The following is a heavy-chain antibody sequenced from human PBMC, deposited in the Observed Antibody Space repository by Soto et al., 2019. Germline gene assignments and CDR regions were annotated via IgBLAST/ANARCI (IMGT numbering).Heavy chain of an antibody. CDR2: IYDSGST. J-gene: IGHJ4*02. CDR3: ARESYTMGLDY. V-gene: IGHV4-31*03. Sequence: SETLSLTCTVSGGSISSGGYYWSWSRQPPGKALEWIGYIYDSGSTYYNPSLKSRTTISIDTSKKQFSLKLSSVTAADTAVYYCARESYTMGLDYWGQGTLVTVSS. CDR1: GGSISSGGYY. D-gene: IGHD3-10*01.